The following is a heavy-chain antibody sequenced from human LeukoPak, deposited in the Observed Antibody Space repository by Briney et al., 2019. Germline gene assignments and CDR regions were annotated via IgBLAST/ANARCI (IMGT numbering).Heavy chain of an antibody. D-gene: IGHD2-2*01. J-gene: IGHJ4*02. CDR2: ISSSSSTI. CDR3: ANHFACGSTSCPPFDS. CDR1: GFTVSTNY. Sequence: GGSLRLSCAASGFTVSTNYMSWVRQAPGKGLEWVSYISSSSSTIYYADSVKGRFTISRDNAKNSLYLQMNSLRVEDTAVYYCANHFACGSTSCPPFDSWGQGTLVTVSS. V-gene: IGHV3-48*04.